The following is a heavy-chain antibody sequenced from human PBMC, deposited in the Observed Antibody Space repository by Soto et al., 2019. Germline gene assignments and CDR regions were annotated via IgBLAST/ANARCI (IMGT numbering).Heavy chain of an antibody. D-gene: IGHD4-17*01. CDR2: IGSAGDT. J-gene: IGHJ5*02. V-gene: IGHV3-13*01. CDR3: ARGHDYDEYEWFDP. CDR1: GFMFSFYD. Sequence: EVQLVESGGGLVQPGGSLRLSCAASGFMFSFYDMHWVRQATGKGLEWVSAIGSAGDTYYPGSVKGRFTISRENAKNSLFLQMNSLRVEDTAVYYCARGHDYDEYEWFDPWGRGTLVTVS.